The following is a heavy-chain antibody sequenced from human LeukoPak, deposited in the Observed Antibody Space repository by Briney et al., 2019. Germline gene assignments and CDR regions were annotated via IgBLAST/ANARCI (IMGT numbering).Heavy chain of an antibody. V-gene: IGHV3-30*18. CDR1: GFTFSSYG. CDR3: AKDLIVVVPAAMIGGNYGMDV. D-gene: IGHD2-2*01. J-gene: IGHJ6*02. CDR2: ISYDGSNK. Sequence: GGSLRLSCAASGFTFSSYGMHWVRQAPSKGLEWVAVISYDGSNKYYADSVKGRFTISRDNSKNTLYLQMNSLRAEDTAVYYCAKDLIVVVPAAMIGGNYGMDVWGQGTTVTVSS.